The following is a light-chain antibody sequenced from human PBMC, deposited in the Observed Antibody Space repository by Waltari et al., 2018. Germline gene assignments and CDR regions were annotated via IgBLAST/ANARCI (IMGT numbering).Light chain of an antibody. Sequence: DIQMTQSPSSLSASVGDRVTITCRASQSIRTYLNWYQQKPGKAPKLLIYAASNLQSGVPSRFSASGSWTDFTLTISSLQPEDFAAYYCQQSYNTPVTFGGGTKVEIK. CDR3: QQSYNTPVT. V-gene: IGKV1-39*01. CDR2: AAS. CDR1: QSIRTY. J-gene: IGKJ4*01.